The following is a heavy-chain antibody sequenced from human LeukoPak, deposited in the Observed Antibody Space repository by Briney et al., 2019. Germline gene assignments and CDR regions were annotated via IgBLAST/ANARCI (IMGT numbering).Heavy chain of an antibody. CDR3: ARHRFGEHYFDY. Sequence: PSETLPLTCTVSGGSISSYYWSWIRQPPGKGLEWIGYIYYSGSTNYNPSLKSRVTISVDTSKNQFSLRLSSVTAADTAVYYCARHRFGEHYFDYWGQGTRVTVSS. D-gene: IGHD3-10*01. V-gene: IGHV4-59*08. J-gene: IGHJ4*02. CDR2: IYYSGST. CDR1: GGSISSYY.